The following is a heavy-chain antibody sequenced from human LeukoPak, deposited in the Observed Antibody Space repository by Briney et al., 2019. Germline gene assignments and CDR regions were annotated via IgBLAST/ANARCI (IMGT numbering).Heavy chain of an antibody. CDR1: GGSISSGSYY. J-gene: IGHJ3*02. V-gene: IGHV4-61*02. CDR3: ARRLSGSSSWYSAHHDAFDI. CDR2: IYTSGST. Sequence: SSETLSLTCTVSGGSISSGSYYWSWIRQPAGKGLEWIGRIYTSGSTNYNPSLKSRVTISVDTSKNQFSLKLSSVTAADTAVYYCARRLSGSSSWYSAHHDAFDIWGQGTMVTVSS. D-gene: IGHD6-13*01.